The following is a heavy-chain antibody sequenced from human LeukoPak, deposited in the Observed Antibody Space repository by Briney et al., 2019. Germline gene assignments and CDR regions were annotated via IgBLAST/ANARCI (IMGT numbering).Heavy chain of an antibody. V-gene: IGHV1-2*04. Sequence: ASVKVSCKASGYTFTGYYMHWVRQAPGQGLEWMGWINPNSGGTNYAQKFQGWVTMTRDTSISTAYMELSRLRSDDTAVYYCARDPLELRGKGTPNWFDPWGQGTLVTVSS. CDR2: INPNSGGT. CDR1: GYTFTGYY. CDR3: ARDPLELRGKGTPNWFDP. D-gene: IGHD1-7*01. J-gene: IGHJ5*02.